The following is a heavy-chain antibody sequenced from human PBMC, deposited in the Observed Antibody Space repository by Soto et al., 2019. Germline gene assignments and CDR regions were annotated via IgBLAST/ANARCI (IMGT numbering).Heavy chain of an antibody. CDR2: VYSSGTT. CDR1: GGSINSYW. CDR3: ARDIGSYAYGEGY. Sequence: PSETLSLTCSVSGGSINSYWWSWIRQPAGKGLEGSGRVYSSGTTDYNPSLNSRATMSVETSKNQFSLKLSSVTAADTAVYYCARDIGSYAYGEGYWGQGIQVTVSS. D-gene: IGHD3-10*01. J-gene: IGHJ4*02. V-gene: IGHV4-4*07.